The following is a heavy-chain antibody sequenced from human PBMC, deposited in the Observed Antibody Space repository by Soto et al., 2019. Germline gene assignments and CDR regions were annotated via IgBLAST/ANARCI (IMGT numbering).Heavy chain of an antibody. J-gene: IGHJ4*02. Sequence: SETLSLTCTVSGGSISSGDFYWSWIRQPPGKGLELIGNIYHSGTTNYNPSLKSRVAISVDASKNQCALKLSSVTAADTAVYYCARMVAAGGNIFVFWGQGTRVTVS. CDR3: ARMVAAGGNIFVF. CDR1: GGSISSGDFY. D-gene: IGHD6-13*01. CDR2: IYHSGTT. V-gene: IGHV4-61*08.